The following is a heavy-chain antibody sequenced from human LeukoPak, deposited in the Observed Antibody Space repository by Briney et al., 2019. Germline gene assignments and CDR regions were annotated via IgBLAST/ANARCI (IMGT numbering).Heavy chain of an antibody. V-gene: IGHV1-8*01. CDR3: ARGRKVRGVMQTRYYYYYMDV. J-gene: IGHJ6*03. CDR2: MNPNSGNT. Sequence: ASVKVSCKASGYTFTSYDINWVRQATGQWLEWMGWMNPNSGNTGYAQKFQGRVTMTRNTSIRPAYMELSSLRSEDTAMYYCARGRKVRGVMQTRYYYYYMDVWGKGTTVTVSS. D-gene: IGHD3-10*01. CDR1: GYTFTSYD.